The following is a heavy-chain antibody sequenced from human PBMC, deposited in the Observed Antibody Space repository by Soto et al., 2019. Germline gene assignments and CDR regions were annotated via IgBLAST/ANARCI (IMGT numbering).Heavy chain of an antibody. J-gene: IGHJ6*02. CDR1: GGTFSSYA. Sequence: ASGKVSCKASGGTFSSYAISWVRQATGQGLEWMGGIIPIFGTANSAQKFQGRVTINADESTSTAYMELSSLRSEDTAVYYCARDQPYSSSRRPGYYYYGMDVWGQGTTVTVSS. CDR2: IIPIFGTA. V-gene: IGHV1-69*13. CDR3: ARDQPYSSSRRPGYYYYGMDV. D-gene: IGHD6-13*01.